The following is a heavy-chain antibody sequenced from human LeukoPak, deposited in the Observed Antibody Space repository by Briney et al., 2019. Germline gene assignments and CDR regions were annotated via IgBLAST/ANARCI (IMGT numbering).Heavy chain of an antibody. Sequence: GASVKVSCKASGYTFTGYYMHWVRQAPGQGLEWMGWINPNSGGTNYAQKFQGRVTMTRDTSISTAYMELSRLRSDDTAVYYCARGNGGSWTNWFDPWGQGTLVTVSS. V-gene: IGHV1-2*02. CDR2: INPNSGGT. J-gene: IGHJ5*02. D-gene: IGHD6-13*01. CDR1: GYTFTGYY. CDR3: ARGNGGSWTNWFDP.